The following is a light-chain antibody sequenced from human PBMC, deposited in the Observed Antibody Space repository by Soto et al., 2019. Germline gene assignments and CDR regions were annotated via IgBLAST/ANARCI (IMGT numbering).Light chain of an antibody. CDR3: QTWGSGIV. V-gene: IGLV4-69*01. J-gene: IGLJ2*01. Sequence: QLVLTQSPSASASLGASVRLTCTLSSAHSLFAVAWHQHQPDKGPRFLMKLNNDGSHTKGDGIPDRFSGSSSGAERYLTISSLQSEDEGDYYCQTWGSGIVFGGGTKLTVL. CDR2: LNNDGSH. CDR1: SAHSLFA.